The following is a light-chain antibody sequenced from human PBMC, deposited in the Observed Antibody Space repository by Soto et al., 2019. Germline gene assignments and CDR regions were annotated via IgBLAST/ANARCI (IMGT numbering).Light chain of an antibody. CDR1: QSVSSNF. CDR3: QQYGSSQIT. V-gene: IGKV3-20*01. CDR2: GAS. Sequence: TQSPGTLSLSPGERATLSCRASQSVSSNFLAWYQQKPGQAPRLLIYGASSRATGIPDRFSGSGSGTDFTLTISRLEPEDFAVYYCQQYGSSQITFGQGTRREIK. J-gene: IGKJ5*01.